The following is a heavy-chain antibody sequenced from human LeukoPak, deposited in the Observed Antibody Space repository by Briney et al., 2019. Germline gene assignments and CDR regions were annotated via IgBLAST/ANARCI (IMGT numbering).Heavy chain of an antibody. Sequence: GASVKVSCKACGYTFTGYYIHWVRQAPGQGLEWMGWMNPTSGGTNYAEKFQGRVTMTRDTSIITAYMELSSLRSDDTAVYYCVREGYHRPAWFDPWGQGTLVTVSS. CDR2: MNPTSGGT. D-gene: IGHD5-18*01. CDR3: VREGYHRPAWFDP. V-gene: IGHV1-2*02. CDR1: GYTFTGYY. J-gene: IGHJ5*02.